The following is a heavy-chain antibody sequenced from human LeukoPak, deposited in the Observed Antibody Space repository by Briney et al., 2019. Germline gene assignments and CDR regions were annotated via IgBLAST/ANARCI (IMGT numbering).Heavy chain of an antibody. D-gene: IGHD3-10*01. Sequence: GGSLRLSCAASGFGFSSYSMNWARQAPGKGLEWLSYISDTSSNIDYADSVKGRFTISRDNVKNSLYLQMNSLRAEDTAVYYCARDRPGSMDVWGQGTTVTVSS. V-gene: IGHV3-48*01. CDR2: ISDTSSNI. CDR1: GFGFSSYS. CDR3: ARDRPGSMDV. J-gene: IGHJ6*02.